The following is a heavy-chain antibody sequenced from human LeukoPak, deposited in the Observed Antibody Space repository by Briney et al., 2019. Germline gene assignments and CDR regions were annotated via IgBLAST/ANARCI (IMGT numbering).Heavy chain of an antibody. V-gene: IGHV4-30-2*01. CDR3: ARAVRGVISAGYYFDY. Sequence: SQTLSLTCAVSGGSTSSGGYSWSWIRQPPGKGLEWIGYIYHSGSTYCNLSLKSRVTISVDRSKNQFSLKLSSVTAADTAVYYCARAVRGVISAGYYFDYWGQGTLVTVSS. J-gene: IGHJ4*02. D-gene: IGHD3-10*01. CDR2: IYHSGST. CDR1: GGSTSSGGYS.